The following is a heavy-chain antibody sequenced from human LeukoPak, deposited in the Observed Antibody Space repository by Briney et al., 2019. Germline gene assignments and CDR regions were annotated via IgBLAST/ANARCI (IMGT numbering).Heavy chain of an antibody. CDR2: INPNGGGP. D-gene: IGHD6-6*01. Sequence: GASVKVSCKASGNIFTGYYLHWVRQAPGQGLEWMGWINPNGGGPKYAPKFQGRVTMTRDTSINTVYMELSRLRSDDTAVYYCASTSPMEAARPLYYYYGMDVWGQGTTVTVSS. CDR3: ASTSPMEAARPLYYYYGMDV. V-gene: IGHV1-2*02. J-gene: IGHJ6*02. CDR1: GNIFTGYY.